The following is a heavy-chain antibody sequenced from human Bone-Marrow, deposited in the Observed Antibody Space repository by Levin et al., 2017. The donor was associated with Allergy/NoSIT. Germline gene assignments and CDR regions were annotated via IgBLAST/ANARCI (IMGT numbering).Heavy chain of an antibody. J-gene: IGHJ5*02. Sequence: HTGGSLRLSCAASGFTFSTYWMHWVRQAPGKGLVWVSLTSSDGSLTTYADSVKGRFTISRDNAKNSLYLQMNSLTPEDTAVYYCVRDSRRLGFDPWGQGTLVTGS. V-gene: IGHV3-74*03. CDR3: VRDSRRLGFDP. CDR2: TSSDGSLT. CDR1: GFTFSTYW.